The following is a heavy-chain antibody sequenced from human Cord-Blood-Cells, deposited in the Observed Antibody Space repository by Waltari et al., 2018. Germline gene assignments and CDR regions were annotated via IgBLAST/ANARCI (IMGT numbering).Heavy chain of an antibody. CDR3: ATGIVEVAGFDY. D-gene: IGHD6-19*01. CDR2: FDPEDGET. V-gene: IGHV1-24*01. CDR1: GYTLTELS. Sequence: QVQLVQSGAEVKKPGASVKVSCKVSGYTLTELSMHWVRQAPGKGLEWMGGFDPEDGETIYAQKFQGRVTMNEDTATDTAYMELSSLRSEDTAVYYCATGIVEVAGFDYWGQGTLVTVSS. J-gene: IGHJ4*02.